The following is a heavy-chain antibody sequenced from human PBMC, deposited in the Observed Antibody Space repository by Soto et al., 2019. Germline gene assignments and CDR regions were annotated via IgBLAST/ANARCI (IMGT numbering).Heavy chain of an antibody. CDR2: MNPNSGNT. Sequence: ASVKVSCKASGYTFTIYDINGVLRSTLQWLDWMGWMNPNSGNTGYAQKFQGRVTMTRNTSISTAYMELSSLRSEDTAVYYCARGQIYCSGGSCYGVYGFDYWGQGTLVTVSS. V-gene: IGHV1-8*01. CDR1: GYTFTIYD. J-gene: IGHJ4*02. D-gene: IGHD2-15*01. CDR3: ARGQIYCSGGSCYGVYGFDY.